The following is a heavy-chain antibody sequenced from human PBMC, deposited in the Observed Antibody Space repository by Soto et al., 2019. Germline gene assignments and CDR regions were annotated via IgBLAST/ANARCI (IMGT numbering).Heavy chain of an antibody. J-gene: IGHJ1*01. V-gene: IGHV4-61*01. Sequence: PSETLSLTCTVSGDSVSSSTKCWSWVRQPPGKALEWIAYICYSVITKYEPSLKSRVTISRDTSKNQLSLKMTSVTAEDTAVYYCARGIDYYESGGYSQTADYFQYWGQGILVTVSS. CDR2: ICYSVIT. CDR3: ARGIDYYESGGYSQTADYFQY. CDR1: GDSVSSSTKC. D-gene: IGHD3-22*01.